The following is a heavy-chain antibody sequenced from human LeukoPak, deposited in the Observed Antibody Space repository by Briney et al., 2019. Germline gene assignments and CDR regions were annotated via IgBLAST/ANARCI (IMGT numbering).Heavy chain of an antibody. CDR1: GGSISSSSYY. J-gene: IGHJ4*02. CDR2: IYYSGST. D-gene: IGHD2-2*01. Sequence: SETLSLTCTVSGGSISSSSYYWGWIRQPPGKGLEWIGSIYYSGSTYYNPSLKSRVTISVDTSKNQFSLKLSSVTAADTAVYYCARALRYCSSTSCILFDYWGQGTLVTVSS. V-gene: IGHV4-39*07. CDR3: ARALRYCSSTSCILFDY.